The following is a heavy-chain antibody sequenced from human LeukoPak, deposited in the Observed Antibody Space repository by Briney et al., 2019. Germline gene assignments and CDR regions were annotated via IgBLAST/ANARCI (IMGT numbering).Heavy chain of an antibody. D-gene: IGHD6-19*01. CDR1: GGSISSYY. CDR3: ARADSSGSFDY. J-gene: IGHJ4*02. V-gene: IGHV4-59*01. CDR2: IYYSGST. Sequence: KTSETLSLTCTVAGGSISSYYWSWIRQPPGKGLEWIGYIYYSGSTNYNPSLKSRVTISVDTSKNQFSLKLSSVTAADTAVYYCARADSSGSFDYWGQGTLVTVSS.